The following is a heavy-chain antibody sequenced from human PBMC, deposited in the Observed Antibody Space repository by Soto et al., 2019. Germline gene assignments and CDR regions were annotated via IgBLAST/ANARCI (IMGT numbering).Heavy chain of an antibody. CDR1: GGSISSGGYS. D-gene: IGHD3-22*01. CDR2: IYHSGST. J-gene: IGHJ5*02. V-gene: IGHV4-30-2*01. CDR3: ARGYDYYDSSGRGNWFDP. Sequence: SETLSLTCAVSGGSISSGGYSWSWIRQPPGKGLEWIGYIYHSGSTYYNPSLKSRVTISVDRSKNQFSLKLSSVTAADTAVYYCARGYDYYDSSGRGNWFDPWGQGTLVTVSS.